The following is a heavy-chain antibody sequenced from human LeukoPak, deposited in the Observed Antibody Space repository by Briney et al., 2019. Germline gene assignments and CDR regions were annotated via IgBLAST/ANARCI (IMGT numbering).Heavy chain of an antibody. CDR3: ARAGVDTAFNT. CDR1: GGSISSYY. Sequence: PSETLSLTCTVSGGSISSYYWSWIRQPPGKGLEGIGYIYYSGSTHYNPSLKSRVTISVDTSKNQFSLKLSSMTAADTAVYYCARAGVDTAFNTWGQGAPVTVSS. V-gene: IGHV4-59*12. CDR2: IYYSGST. D-gene: IGHD5-18*01. J-gene: IGHJ4*02.